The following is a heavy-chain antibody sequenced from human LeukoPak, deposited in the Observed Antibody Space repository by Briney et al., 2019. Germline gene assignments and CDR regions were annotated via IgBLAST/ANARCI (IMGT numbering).Heavy chain of an antibody. J-gene: IGHJ4*02. D-gene: IGHD4-4*01. CDR2: IKSKTDGGTT. CDR1: GFTFSNAW. CDR3: TTDPHTADTVMHDY. Sequence: GGSLRLSCAASGFTFSNAWMSWVRQAPGKGLEWVGRIKSKTDGGTTDYAAPVKGRFTISRDDSKNTLYLQMNSLKTEDTAVYYCTTDPHTADTVMHDYWGQGTLVTVSS. V-gene: IGHV3-15*01.